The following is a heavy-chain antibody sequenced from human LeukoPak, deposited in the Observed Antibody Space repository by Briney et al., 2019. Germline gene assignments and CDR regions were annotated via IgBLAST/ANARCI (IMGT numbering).Heavy chain of an antibody. V-gene: IGHV5-51*01. J-gene: IGHJ4*02. CDR1: GYTFTTYW. CDR3: ARQAGYCGSTSCSRSEFDY. D-gene: IGHD2-2*01. Sequence: GESLKISCKGSGYTFTTYWIGWVRQMPGKGLEGMGIIYPGDSDTRYSPSFQGQVTISADKSINTAYLQWSSLKASATAIYYCARQAGYCGSTSCSRSEFDYWGQGTLVTVSS. CDR2: IYPGDSDT.